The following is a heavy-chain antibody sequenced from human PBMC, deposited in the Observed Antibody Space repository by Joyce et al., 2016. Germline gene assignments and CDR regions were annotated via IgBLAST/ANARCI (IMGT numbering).Heavy chain of an antibody. J-gene: IGHJ5*02. D-gene: IGHD6-13*01. CDR2: IYYRGRT. Sequence: QVQLQESGPGLVKPSQTLSLTCTVSNGSVNSADYYWSWIRQTPGKGLVGIGYIYYRGRTKYNPSLESRLTISLETSRNQFSLKLSSVTAADPAVYYCARVKVVSVVAPSGMSYPNWFDPWGQGTLVTVSS. CDR1: NGSVNSADYY. V-gene: IGHV4-30-4*01. CDR3: ARVKVVSVVAPSGMSYPNWFDP.